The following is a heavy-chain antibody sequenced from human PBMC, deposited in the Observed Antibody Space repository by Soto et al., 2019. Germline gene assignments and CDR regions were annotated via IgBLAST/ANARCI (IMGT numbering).Heavy chain of an antibody. CDR3: ARSSGGVFGIIIEGSNWLAP. CDR2: IYYTGST. D-gene: IGHD3-16*02. CDR1: GASIKNGDYY. V-gene: IGHV4-30-4*01. Sequence: SETLSLTCTVSGASIKNGDYYWSWIRQPPGKGLEWIGYIYYTGSTYYNPSLKSRLTMSVDASKNQLSLKLTSVTAADTAVYYCARSSGGVFGIIIEGSNWLAPWGQGSLVTVSS. J-gene: IGHJ5*02.